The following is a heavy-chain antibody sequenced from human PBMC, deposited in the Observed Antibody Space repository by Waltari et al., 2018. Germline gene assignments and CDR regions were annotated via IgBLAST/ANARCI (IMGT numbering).Heavy chain of an antibody. CDR2: IYHSGGT. J-gene: IGHJ4*02. D-gene: IGHD5-12*01. Sequence: QVQLQESGPGLVKPSGTLSLTCAVSGGSISSSNWWSWVRQPPGKGLEGIGEIYHSGGTNYNPALNSRVTISVDKSKNQFSLKLSSVTAADTAVYYCARGGSGYDYWGQGTLVTVSS. CDR3: ARGGSGYDY. CDR1: GGSISSSNW. V-gene: IGHV4-4*02.